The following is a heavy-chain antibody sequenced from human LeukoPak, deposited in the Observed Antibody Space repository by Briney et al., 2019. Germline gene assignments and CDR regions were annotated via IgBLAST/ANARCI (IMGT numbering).Heavy chain of an antibody. J-gene: IGHJ4*02. Sequence: GGSLRLSCAASGFTFSSYSMNWVRQAPGKGLEWVSSISSSSSYIYYADSVKGRFTISRDNAKNSLYLQMNSLRAEDTAVYYCARDPSRGILTGYYYFDYWGQGTLVTVSS. V-gene: IGHV3-21*01. CDR3: ARDPSRGILTGYYYFDY. D-gene: IGHD3-9*01. CDR1: GFTFSSYS. CDR2: ISSSSSYI.